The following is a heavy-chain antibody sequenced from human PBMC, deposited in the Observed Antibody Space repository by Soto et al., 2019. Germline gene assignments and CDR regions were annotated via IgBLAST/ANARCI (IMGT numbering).Heavy chain of an antibody. Sequence: SETLSLTCAVHGGSFSGYYWSWIRQPPGKGLEWIGEINHSGSTNYNPSLKGRVTISVDTSKNQFSLKLSSVTAADTAVYYCARSISDYEFWSGYYMPRYYYYYMDVWGKGTTVT. D-gene: IGHD3-3*01. CDR3: ARSISDYEFWSGYYMPRYYYYYMDV. CDR2: INHSGST. J-gene: IGHJ6*03. CDR1: GGSFSGYY. V-gene: IGHV4-34*01.